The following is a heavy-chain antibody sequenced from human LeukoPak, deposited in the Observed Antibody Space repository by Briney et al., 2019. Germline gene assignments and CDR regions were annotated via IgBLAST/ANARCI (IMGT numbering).Heavy chain of an antibody. CDR1: GFTFSSYS. D-gene: IGHD3-16*02. CDR3: ASGGVWGSYRYTYYFDY. CDR2: ISSSSSYK. J-gene: IGHJ4*02. V-gene: IGHV3-21*01. Sequence: GGSLRLSCAASGFTFSSYSMNWVRQAPGKGLEWVSSISSSSSYKYYADSVKGRFTISRDDAKNSLYLQMNSLRAEDTAVYYCASGGVWGSYRYTYYFDYWGQGTLVTVSS.